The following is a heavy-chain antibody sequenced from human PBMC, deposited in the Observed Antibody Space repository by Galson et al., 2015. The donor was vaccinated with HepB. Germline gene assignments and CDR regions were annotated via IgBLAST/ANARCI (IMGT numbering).Heavy chain of an antibody. CDR1: GFNFGSYW. Sequence: PLRLSCAASGFNFGSYWMSWVRQAPRKGLEWVANINQDGSKKYYVDSVQGRFIISRDKGRNSLYSHMDILRAEDTAVYYCARDRYSYDGNGRPYFDYWVPGTLVTVSS. CDR2: INQDGSKK. V-gene: IGHV3-7*03. J-gene: IGHJ4*02. CDR3: ARDRYSYDGNGRPYFDY. D-gene: IGHD3-22*01.